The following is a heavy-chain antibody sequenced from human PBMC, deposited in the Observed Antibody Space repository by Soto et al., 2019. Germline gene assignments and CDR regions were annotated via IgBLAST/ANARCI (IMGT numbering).Heavy chain of an antibody. V-gene: IGHV3-23*01. CDR3: AKEGYYDSSELNAFDI. J-gene: IGHJ3*02. CDR2: ISGSGGST. CDR1: GFTFSSYA. D-gene: IGHD3-22*01. Sequence: PGGSLRLSCAASGFTFSSYAMSWVRQAPGKGLEWVSAISGSGGSTYYADSVKGRFTISRDNSKNTLYLQMNSLRAEDTAVYYCAKEGYYDSSELNAFDIWGQGTMVTVSS.